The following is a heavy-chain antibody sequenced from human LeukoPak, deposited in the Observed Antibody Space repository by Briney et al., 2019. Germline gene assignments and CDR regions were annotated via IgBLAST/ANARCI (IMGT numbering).Heavy chain of an antibody. CDR2: RHHSGIT. J-gene: IGHJ4*02. Sequence: SETLSLTCAVSGGSISSSNWWAWVRQPPGKGLEWIGERHHSGITNYNPSLTSRVTISVDTSKNQFSLKLSSVTAADTAVYYCARDHHYDFWSGQSGGFDYWGQGTLVTVSS. CDR1: GGSISSSNW. V-gene: IGHV4-4*02. D-gene: IGHD3-3*01. CDR3: ARDHHYDFWSGQSGGFDY.